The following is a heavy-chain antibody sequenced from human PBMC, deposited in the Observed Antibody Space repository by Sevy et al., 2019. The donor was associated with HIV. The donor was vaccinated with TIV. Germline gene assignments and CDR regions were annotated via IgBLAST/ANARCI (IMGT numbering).Heavy chain of an antibody. V-gene: IGHV4-39*01. CDR3: ARHAILRYCSSTSCPPSYYYYYGMDV. Sequence: SETLSLTCTVSGGSISSSSYYWGWIRQPPGKGLESIGSIYYSWSTYYHPSLKSRVTISVDTSKNQFSLKLSSVTAAETAVYYCARHAILRYCSSTSCPPSYYYYYGMDVWGQGTTVTVSS. CDR1: GGSISSSSYY. J-gene: IGHJ6*02. D-gene: IGHD2-2*01. CDR2: IYYSWST.